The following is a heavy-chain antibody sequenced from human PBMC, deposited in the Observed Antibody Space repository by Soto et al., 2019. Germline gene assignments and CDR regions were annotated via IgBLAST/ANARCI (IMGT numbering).Heavy chain of an antibody. D-gene: IGHD3-3*01. CDR1: GYTFTSYG. CDR2: ISAYNGNT. Sequence: SVKVSCKASGYTFTSYGISWVRQAPGQGLEWMGWISAYNGNTNYAQKLQGRVTMTTDTSTSTAYMELRSLRSDDTAVYYCARVTHRTEWLLFPGPGWFDPWGQGTLVTVSS. CDR3: ARVTHRTEWLLFPGPGWFDP. V-gene: IGHV1-18*01. J-gene: IGHJ5*02.